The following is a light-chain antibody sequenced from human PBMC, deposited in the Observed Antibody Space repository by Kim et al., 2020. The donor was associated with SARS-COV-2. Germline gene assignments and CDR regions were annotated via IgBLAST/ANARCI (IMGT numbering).Light chain of an antibody. CDR2: EDD. CDR3: QSYNRDNVL. J-gene: IGLJ2*01. Sequence: GKTVTISCTRSSGSIDDNYVQWYQQRPGGVPTTVIYEDDQRPSGVSDRFSGSIDNYSNSASLTISGLRTEDEADYYCQSYNRDNVLFGGGTQLTVL. CDR1: SGSIDDNY. V-gene: IGLV6-57*03.